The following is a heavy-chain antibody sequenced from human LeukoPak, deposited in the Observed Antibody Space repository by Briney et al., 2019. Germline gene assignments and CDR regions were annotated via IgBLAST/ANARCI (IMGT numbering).Heavy chain of an antibody. J-gene: IGHJ3*02. D-gene: IGHD5-12*01. CDR1: GGSISSSGYY. CDR2: FYYSGST. CDR3: ASHHSGASPSDAFDI. V-gene: IGHV4-39*01. Sequence: SETLSLTCTVSGGSISSSGYYWDWIRQPPGQGLEWIGNFYYSGSTYYNPSLKSRVTVSVDTSKNQFSLKLSSVTAADTAVYYCASHHSGASPSDAFDIWGQGTMVTVSS.